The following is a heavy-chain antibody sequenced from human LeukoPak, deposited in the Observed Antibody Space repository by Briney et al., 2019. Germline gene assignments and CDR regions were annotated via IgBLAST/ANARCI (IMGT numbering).Heavy chain of an antibody. J-gene: IGHJ3*01. CDR1: GFTFSMYA. CDR2: ITATTRST. Sequence: GGSLRLSCAGSGFTFSMYAMHWVRQAPGKGLEWVSTITATTRSTSYADSVKGRFTISRDNSKRTLYLQMNSLRVEDTAMYYCAKDPNGDYVGAFDFWGQGTLVSVSS. V-gene: IGHV3-23*01. CDR3: AKDPNGDYVGAFDF. D-gene: IGHD4-23*01.